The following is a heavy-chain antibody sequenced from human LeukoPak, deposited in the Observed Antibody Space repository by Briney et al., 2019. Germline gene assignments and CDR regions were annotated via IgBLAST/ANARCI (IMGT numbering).Heavy chain of an antibody. J-gene: IGHJ4*02. CDR1: GGSISSNS. CDR2: IKSKTDGGTT. V-gene: IGHV3-15*01. CDR3: TASYYDSSGFYYFDY. D-gene: IGHD3-22*01. Sequence: ETLSLTCTVSGGSISSNSMSWVRQAPGKGLEWVGRIKSKTDGGTTDYAAPVKGRFTISRDDSKNTLYLQMNSLKTEDTAVYYCTASYYDSSGFYYFDYWGQGTLVTVSS.